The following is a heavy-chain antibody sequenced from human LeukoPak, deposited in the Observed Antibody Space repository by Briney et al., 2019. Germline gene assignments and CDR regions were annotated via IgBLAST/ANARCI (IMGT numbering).Heavy chain of an antibody. CDR1: GFTFSSYA. Sequence: HPGGSLRLSCAASGFTFSSYAMHWVRQAPGKGLEWVAVISYDGSNKYYADSVKGRFTISRDNSKNTLYLQMNSLRAEDTAVYYCAREFRGTAGGRGDYWGQGTLVTVSS. CDR2: ISYDGSNK. J-gene: IGHJ4*02. CDR3: AREFRGTAGGRGDY. V-gene: IGHV3-30-3*01. D-gene: IGHD6-13*01.